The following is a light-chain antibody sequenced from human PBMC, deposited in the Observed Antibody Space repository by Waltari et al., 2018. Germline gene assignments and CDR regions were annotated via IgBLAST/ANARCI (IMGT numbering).Light chain of an antibody. V-gene: IGKV1-5*03. CDR2: KAS. CDR1: SISSW. CDR3: QQYNSYYT. J-gene: IGKJ2*01. Sequence: SISSWLAWYQQKPGKAPKLLIYKASSLESGVPSRFSGRGSGTEFTLTISSLQPDDFATYYCQQYNSYYTFGQGTKLEIK.